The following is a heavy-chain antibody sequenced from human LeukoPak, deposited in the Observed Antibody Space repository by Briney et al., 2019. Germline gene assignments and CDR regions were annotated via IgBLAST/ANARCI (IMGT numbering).Heavy chain of an antibody. CDR3: AREGRGLGYAEAFDI. CDR2: IYSGGST. CDR1: GFTVSSNY. J-gene: IGHJ3*02. D-gene: IGHD5-12*01. Sequence: PGGSLRLSCAASGFTVSSNYMSWVRQAPGKGLEWVSVIYSGGSTYYADSVKGRFTISRDNFKNTLYLQMNSLRAEDTAVYYCAREGRGLGYAEAFDIWGQGTMVTVSS. V-gene: IGHV3-53*01.